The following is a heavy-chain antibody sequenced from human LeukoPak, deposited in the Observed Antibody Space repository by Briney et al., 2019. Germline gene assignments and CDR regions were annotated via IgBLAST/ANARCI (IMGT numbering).Heavy chain of an antibody. D-gene: IGHD3-9*01. J-gene: IGHJ4*02. V-gene: IGHV3-48*04. CDR1: GFIFSSYT. CDR3: ARAFDYPHYFFNY. Sequence: GGSLRLSCAASGFIFSSYTMNWVRQAPGKGLEWVSYITSSSSTIYYADSVKGRFTISRDNAKNSLYLQMNSLRAEDTAVYYCARAFDYPHYFFNYWGQGTLVTVSS. CDR2: ITSSSSTI.